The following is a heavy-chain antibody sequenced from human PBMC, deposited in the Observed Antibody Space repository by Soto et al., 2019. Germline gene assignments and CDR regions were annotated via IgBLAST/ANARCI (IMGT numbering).Heavy chain of an antibody. D-gene: IGHD1-26*01. Sequence: ASVKVSCKASGYTFTRYGISWVRQAPGQGLEWMGWISGYNGDTNYAQKFQGRVSMTLDTSTGTAYMELRSLTSDDTAIYYCAKSGQPPYYYYGLDVWGQGTKVTVSS. J-gene: IGHJ6*02. CDR3: AKSGQPPYYYYGLDV. CDR1: GYTFTRYG. V-gene: IGHV1-18*01. CDR2: ISGYNGDT.